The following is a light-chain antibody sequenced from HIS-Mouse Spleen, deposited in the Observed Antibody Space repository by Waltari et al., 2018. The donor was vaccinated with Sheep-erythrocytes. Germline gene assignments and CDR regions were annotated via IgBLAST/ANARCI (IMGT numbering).Light chain of an antibody. CDR3: QAWDSSTYV. CDR1: TLGANY. CDR2: QDS. V-gene: IGLV3-1*01. J-gene: IGLJ1*01. Sequence: SYELTQPPSVSVSPGQTASITCSGDTLGANYACWNQQKPGHSPVLVIYQDSKRPSGIPERFSGSNSGNTATLTISGTQAMDEADYYCQAWDSSTYVFGTGTKVTVL.